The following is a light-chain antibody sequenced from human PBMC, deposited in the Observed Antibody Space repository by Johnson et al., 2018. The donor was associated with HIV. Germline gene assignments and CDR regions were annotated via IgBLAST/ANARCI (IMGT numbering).Light chain of an antibody. J-gene: IGLJ1*01. Sequence: QSVLTQPPSVSAAPGQKVTIPCSGSSSNIGNNYASWYQQVPGTAPKLLIYDNHKRPSGIPDRFSGSKSGTSATLGITGLQTGDEADYYCGTWDNSLSAGVLGTVTKVTVL. CDR1: SSNIGNNY. V-gene: IGLV1-51*01. CDR3: GTWDNSLSAGV. CDR2: DNH.